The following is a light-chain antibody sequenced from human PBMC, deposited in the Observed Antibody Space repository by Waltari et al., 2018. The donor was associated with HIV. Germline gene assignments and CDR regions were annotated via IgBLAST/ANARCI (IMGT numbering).Light chain of an antibody. Sequence: QPVVTQEASLTVYPGGTVALTCASSAGCVTRGHCPYWFQVRPGQPPKTLIFDSKNRYSWTPARFAGSFLGGKAALTLTGALPEDEADYYCLLSYGGDLVFGGGTKLTVL. J-gene: IGLJ2*01. CDR3: LLSYGGDLV. CDR1: AGCVTRGHC. CDR2: DSK. V-gene: IGLV7-46*01.